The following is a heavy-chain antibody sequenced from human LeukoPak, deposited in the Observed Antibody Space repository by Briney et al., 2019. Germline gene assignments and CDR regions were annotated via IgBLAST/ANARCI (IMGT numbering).Heavy chain of an antibody. CDR1: GYSISSGYY. V-gene: IGHV4-38-2*02. Sequence: PSETLSLTCTVSGYSISSGYYWGWIRQPPGKGLEWIGSIYHSGSTYYNPSLKSRVTISVDTSKNQFSLKLSSVTAADTAVYYCARGGSGWYPYYMDVWGKGTTVTISS. D-gene: IGHD6-19*01. J-gene: IGHJ6*03. CDR2: IYHSGST. CDR3: ARGGSGWYPYYMDV.